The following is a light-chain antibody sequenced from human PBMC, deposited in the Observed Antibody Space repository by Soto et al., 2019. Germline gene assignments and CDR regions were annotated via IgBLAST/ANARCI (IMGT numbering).Light chain of an antibody. J-gene: IGKJ1*01. Sequence: DFKMTQFPSTLSASVGENVSIACRASQNTGTWVAWYQQRPGKAPRLLIYDASKLEAGVPSRFRGSGVGADFSLTISGLQPDDSATYYCQRYSTYSWTFGQGTKVEVK. CDR1: QNTGTW. CDR3: QRYSTYSWT. V-gene: IGKV1-5*01. CDR2: DAS.